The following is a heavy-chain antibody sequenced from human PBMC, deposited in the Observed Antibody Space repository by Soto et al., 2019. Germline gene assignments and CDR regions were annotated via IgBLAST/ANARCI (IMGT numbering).Heavy chain of an antibody. J-gene: IGHJ6*02. CDR1: GGSFSGYY. Sequence: SETLSLTCAVYGGSFSGYYWSWIRQPPGKGLEWIGEINHSGSTNYNPSLKSRVTISVDTSKNQFSLKLSSVTAADTAVYYCARAGITMVRGVSYYYYGMDVWGQGTTVTVSS. CDR2: INHSGST. V-gene: IGHV4-34*01. D-gene: IGHD3-10*01. CDR3: ARAGITMVRGVSYYYYGMDV.